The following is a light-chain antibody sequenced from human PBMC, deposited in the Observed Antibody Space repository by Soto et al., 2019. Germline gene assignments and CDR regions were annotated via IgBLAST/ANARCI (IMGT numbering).Light chain of an antibody. J-gene: IGKJ3*01. CDR3: HQYNSWPRGT. V-gene: IGKV3-15*01. CDR1: QTIDTN. CDR2: AAS. Sequence: EIVMTQSPGTLSVSPGERATLSCRASQTIDTNLAWYQQKPGQAPRLLIFAASTRATGIPARFSGSGSGTEFSLTITSLQSEDSAVYYCHQYNSWPRGTFGPGTKVEIK.